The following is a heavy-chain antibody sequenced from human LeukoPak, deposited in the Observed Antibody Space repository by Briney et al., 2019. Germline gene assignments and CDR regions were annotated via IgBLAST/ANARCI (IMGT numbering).Heavy chain of an antibody. D-gene: IGHD3-22*01. J-gene: IGHJ4*02. CDR2: ISGDEIWT. Sequence: GGSLRLSCAASGFTLSNYWMHWVRQAPGKGLVWVSRISGDEIWTSYADSVKGRFIISRDNAKNTLYLQMNSLKTEDTAVYFCARRGFSDSRGYYPDFDYWGRGTLVTVSS. CDR1: GFTLSNYW. CDR3: ARRGFSDSRGYYPDFDY. V-gene: IGHV3-74*01.